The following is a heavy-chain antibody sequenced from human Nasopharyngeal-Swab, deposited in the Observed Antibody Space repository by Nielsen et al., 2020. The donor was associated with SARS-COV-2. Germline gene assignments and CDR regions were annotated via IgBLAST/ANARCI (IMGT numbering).Heavy chain of an antibody. CDR3: ARASSGYDEWYFDL. CDR2: IYNDGNT. V-gene: IGHV3-53*01. Sequence: GESLKISCAASGFTVSINFMSWVRQAPGKGLEWVSVIYNDGNTYYADSVKGRFTISRDNSKNTLYLQMNSLRAEDTAVYYCARASSGYDEWYFDLWGRGTLVTVSS. CDR1: GFTVSINF. D-gene: IGHD5-12*01. J-gene: IGHJ2*01.